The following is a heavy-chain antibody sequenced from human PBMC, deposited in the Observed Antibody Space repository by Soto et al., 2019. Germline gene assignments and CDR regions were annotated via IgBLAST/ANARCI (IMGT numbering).Heavy chain of an antibody. D-gene: IGHD3-10*01. J-gene: IGHJ6*02. V-gene: IGHV4-30-4*01. CDR2: IYYSGST. Sequence: SETLSLTCTVSGGSISSGDYYWSWIRQPPGKGLEWIGYIYYSGSTYYNPSLKSRVTISVDTSKNQFSLKLSSVTAADTAVYYCXRDPPGSSGSGAYGMDVWGQGTTVTVSS. CDR1: GGSISSGDYY. CDR3: XRDPPGSSGSGAYGMDV.